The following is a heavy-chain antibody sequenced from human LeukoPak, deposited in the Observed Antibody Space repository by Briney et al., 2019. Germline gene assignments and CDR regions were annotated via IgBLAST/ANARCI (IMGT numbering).Heavy chain of an antibody. J-gene: IGHJ6*03. CDR2: INHSGST. Sequence: PSETLSLTCAVYGGSFSGYYWSWIRQPPGKGLEWIGEINHSGSTNYNPSLKSRVTISVDTSKNQFSLKPSSVTAADTAVYYCASSFFYYYYYMDVWGKGTTVTVSS. CDR1: GGSFSGYY. V-gene: IGHV4-34*01. D-gene: IGHD3-3*02. CDR3: ASSFFYYYYYMDV.